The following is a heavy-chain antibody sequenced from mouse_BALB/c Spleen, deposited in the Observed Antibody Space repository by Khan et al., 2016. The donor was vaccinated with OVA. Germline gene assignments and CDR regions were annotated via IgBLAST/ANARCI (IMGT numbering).Heavy chain of an antibody. CDR2: INPNNGGS. CDR1: GYTFSSYY. CDR3: TRSGYGSFAY. V-gene: IGHV1S81*02. J-gene: IGHJ3*01. Sequence: QRQQSGAELVKTGASVKLSCKASGYTFSSYYLYWVKQRPGQGLEWIGEINPNNGGSNFNEKFKSKATLTVDKSSYTAYMQLSSLTSEDSAVYYCTRSGYGSFAYWGQGTLVTVSA. D-gene: IGHD2-2*01.